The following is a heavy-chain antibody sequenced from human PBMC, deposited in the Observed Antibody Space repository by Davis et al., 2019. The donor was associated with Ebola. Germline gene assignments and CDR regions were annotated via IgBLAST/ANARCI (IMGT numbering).Heavy chain of an antibody. CDR3: ARQGYCNSTSCNNWFDP. D-gene: IGHD2-2*01. J-gene: IGHJ5*02. V-gene: IGHV5-51*01. CDR1: GFSVTNYW. Sequence: GESLKISCKGSGFSVTNYWIAWVRQMPGKSLEWMGIIYPADSDTRYSPSFQGQVTISADKSISTAYLQWSSLKASDTAMYYCARQGYCNSTSCNNWFDPWGQGTLVTVSS. CDR2: IYPADSDT.